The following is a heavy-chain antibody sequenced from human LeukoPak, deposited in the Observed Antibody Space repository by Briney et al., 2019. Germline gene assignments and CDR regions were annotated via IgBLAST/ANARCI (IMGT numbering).Heavy chain of an antibody. J-gene: IGHJ6*03. Sequence: SETLSLTCTVSGGSISNTFYYWGWIRQPPGKGLEWIGSINYSGSTYYNPSLKSRVTISVDTSKNQFSLKLSSVTAADTAVYYCARRRYMDVWGKGTTVTISS. V-gene: IGHV4-39*01. CDR1: GGSISNTFYY. CDR3: ARRRYMDV. CDR2: INYSGST.